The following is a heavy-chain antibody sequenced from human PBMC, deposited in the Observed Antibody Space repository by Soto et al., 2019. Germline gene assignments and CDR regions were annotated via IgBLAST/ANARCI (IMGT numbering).Heavy chain of an antibody. Sequence: PSETLSLTCTVSGGSISSYYWSWIRQPPGKGLEWIGYIYYSGSTNYNPSLKSRVTISVDTSKNQFSLKLSSVTAADTAVYYCARAPKWLDSYHYYGMDVWGQGTTVTVSS. CDR1: GGSISSYY. D-gene: IGHD6-19*01. V-gene: IGHV4-59*01. CDR2: IYYSGST. J-gene: IGHJ6*02. CDR3: ARAPKWLDSYHYYGMDV.